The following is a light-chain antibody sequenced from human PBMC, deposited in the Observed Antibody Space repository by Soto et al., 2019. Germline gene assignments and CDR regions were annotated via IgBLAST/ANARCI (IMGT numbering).Light chain of an antibody. Sequence: QSVLTQPPSASGSPGQSVTISCTGTSSDIGAYNYVSWYQQYPGKAPKLIIYDVTERPSGVPDRFSGSKSGNTASLTVSGLRADDEAVYYCVSYTASTTYVFGTGTKLTVL. V-gene: IGLV2-8*01. J-gene: IGLJ1*01. CDR3: VSYTASTTYV. CDR2: DVT. CDR1: SSDIGAYNY.